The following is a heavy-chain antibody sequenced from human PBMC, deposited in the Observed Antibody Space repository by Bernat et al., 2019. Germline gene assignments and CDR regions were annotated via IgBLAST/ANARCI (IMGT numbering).Heavy chain of an antibody. CDR2: IKQDGSEK. V-gene: IGHV3-7*03. CDR3: ARDLNDFWSGYYTKSDY. J-gene: IGHJ4*02. CDR1: GFTFSSYW. Sequence: EVQLVESGGGLVQPGGSLRLSCAASGFTFSSYWMSWVRQAPGKGLEWVANIKQDGSEKYYVDSVKGRFTISRDNAKNSLYLQTNSLRVEDTAVYYCARDLNDFWSGYYTKSDYWGQGTLVTVSS. D-gene: IGHD3-3*01.